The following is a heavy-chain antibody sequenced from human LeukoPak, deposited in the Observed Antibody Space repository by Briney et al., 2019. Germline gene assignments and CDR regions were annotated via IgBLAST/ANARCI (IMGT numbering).Heavy chain of an antibody. D-gene: IGHD3-10*01. V-gene: IGHV3-74*03. Sequence: GGSLRLSCAASGFTFSSFWMHWVRQAPGKGLVWVSRIYVDGRSTTYADSVKGRFTVSRDNARNTLYLQMNSLRAEDTAVYYCVGAHVAAYWGQGTLVTVSS. CDR2: IYVDGRST. J-gene: IGHJ4*02. CDR1: GFTFSSFW. CDR3: VGAHVAAY.